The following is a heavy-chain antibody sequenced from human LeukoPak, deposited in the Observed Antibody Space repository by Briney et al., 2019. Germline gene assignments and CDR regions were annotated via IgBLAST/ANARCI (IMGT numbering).Heavy chain of an antibody. CDR1: GGSFSGYY. CDR2: INHSGST. J-gene: IGHJ4*02. V-gene: IGHV4-34*01. Sequence: SETLSLTCAVYGGSFSGYYWSWIRQPPGKGLEWIGKINHSGSTNYNPSLKSRVTISVDTSKNQFSLKLSSVTAADTAVYYCAMTTVTTSSFDYWGQGTLVTVSS. CDR3: AMTTVTTSSFDY. D-gene: IGHD4-11*01.